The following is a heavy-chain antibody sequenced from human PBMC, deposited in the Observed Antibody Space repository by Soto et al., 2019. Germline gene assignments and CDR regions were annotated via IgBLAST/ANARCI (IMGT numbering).Heavy chain of an antibody. CDR2: IYYSGST. D-gene: IGHD3-9*01. V-gene: IGHV4-30-4*01. Sequence: TLSLTCTVSGGSISSGGYYWSWIRQPPGKGLEWIGYIYYSGSTYYNPSLKGRVTISVDTSKSQFSLKLSSVTAADTAVYYCARGRLRYFDWLLSWGQGTLVTVSS. CDR1: GGSISSGGYY. J-gene: IGHJ4*02. CDR3: ARGRLRYFDWLLS.